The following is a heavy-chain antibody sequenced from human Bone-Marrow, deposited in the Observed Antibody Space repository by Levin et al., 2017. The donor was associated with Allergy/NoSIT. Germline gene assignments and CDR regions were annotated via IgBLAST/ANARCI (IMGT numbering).Heavy chain of an antibody. CDR1: GGTFSSYA. CDR2: IIPIFGTA. V-gene: IGHV1-69*13. D-gene: IGHD3-10*01. CDR3: ARIGRYGSGRYNWFDP. Sequence: GASVKVSCKASGGTFSSYAISWVRQAPGQGLEWMGGIIPIFGTANYAQKFQGRVTITADESTSTAYMELSSLRSEDTAVYYCARIGRYGSGRYNWFDPWGQGTLVTVSS. J-gene: IGHJ5*02.